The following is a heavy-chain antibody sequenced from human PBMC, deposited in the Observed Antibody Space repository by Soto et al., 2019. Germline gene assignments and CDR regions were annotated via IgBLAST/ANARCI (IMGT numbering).Heavy chain of an antibody. J-gene: IGHJ4*02. D-gene: IGHD3-9*01. Sequence: ASVKVSCKASGYTFTSYAMHWVRQAPGQRLEWMGWINAGNGNTKYSQKFQGRVTITRDTSASTAYMELSSLRSEDTAVYYCARRYFDSNGVDYWGQGTLVTVSS. CDR3: ARRYFDSNGVDY. CDR1: GYTFTSYA. CDR2: INAGNGNT. V-gene: IGHV1-3*01.